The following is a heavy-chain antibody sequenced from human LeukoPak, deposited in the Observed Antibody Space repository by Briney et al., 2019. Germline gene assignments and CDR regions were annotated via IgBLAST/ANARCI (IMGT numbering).Heavy chain of an antibody. J-gene: IGHJ6*04. CDR3: AVVGLGELSAYVDV. V-gene: IGHV3-74*01. D-gene: IGHD3-16*02. CDR1: GFTFSSYW. CDR2: INSDGSST. Sequence: PGGSLRLSCAASGFTFSSYWMHWVRQAPGKGLVWVSRINSDGSSTSYADSVKGRFTISRDNAKNTLYLQMNSLRAEDTAVYYCAVVGLGELSAYVDVWGKGTTVTVSS.